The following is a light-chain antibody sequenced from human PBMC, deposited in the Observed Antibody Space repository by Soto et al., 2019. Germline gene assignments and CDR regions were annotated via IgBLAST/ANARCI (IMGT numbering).Light chain of an antibody. CDR3: SSFRGGSTTHVV. CDR2: NVN. CDR1: SSDVGGYDY. V-gene: IGLV2-14*03. J-gene: IGLJ2*01. Sequence: QSVLTQPASVSGSPGQSITISCAGTSSDVGGYDYVSWYQQHPDKAPRLILFNVNNRPSGVSYRFSGSKSGNTASLTISGLQAEDEADYYFSSFRGGSTTHVVFGGGTKVTVL.